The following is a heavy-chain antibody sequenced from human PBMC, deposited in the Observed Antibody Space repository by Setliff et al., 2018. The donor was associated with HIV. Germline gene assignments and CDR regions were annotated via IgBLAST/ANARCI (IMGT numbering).Heavy chain of an antibody. Sequence: GGSLRLSCAASRFDFNNYWMAWVRQCPGKGLEWVANIQQHGSEIHYVASVEGRFTISRDNAKNSLYLQMNSLRAEDTAVYYCANTQWASNAWYSFDYWGQGALVTVSS. CDR3: ANTQWASNAWYSFDY. V-gene: IGHV3-7*05. CDR1: RFDFNNYW. CDR2: IQQHGSEI. D-gene: IGHD6-19*01. J-gene: IGHJ4*02.